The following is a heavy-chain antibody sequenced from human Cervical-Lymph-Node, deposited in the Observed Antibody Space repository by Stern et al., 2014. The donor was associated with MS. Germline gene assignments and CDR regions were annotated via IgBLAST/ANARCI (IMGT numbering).Heavy chain of an antibody. CDR3: ARGPFGVLRYFDF. D-gene: IGHD2-8*01. J-gene: IGHJ4*02. CDR2: IDDSGNA. V-gene: IGHV4-31*03. CDR1: GDSISSGGYY. Sequence: QLQLQESGPGLVQPSQTLSLTCTVSGDSISSGGYYWTWIRQHPGEGLAWIGYIDDSGNAYYIPSLKSRLTILLDTSKNQFSLKLTSVTAADTAVYYCARGPFGVLRYFDFWGQGTLVTVSS.